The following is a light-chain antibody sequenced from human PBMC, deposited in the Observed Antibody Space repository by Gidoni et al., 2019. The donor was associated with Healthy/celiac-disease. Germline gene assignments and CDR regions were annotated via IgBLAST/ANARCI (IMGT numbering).Light chain of an antibody. CDR2: EVS. J-gene: IGLJ3*02. CDR1: SSDVGGYHY. V-gene: IGLV2-14*01. CDR3: SSYTSSSTLV. Sequence: QSALTPPASVSGSPGQSITIPCTGTSSDVGGYHYVSWYQQHPGKAPKLMIYEVSNRPSGVSNRFSGSKSGNTASLTISGLQAEDEADYYCSSYTSSSTLVFGGGTKLTVL.